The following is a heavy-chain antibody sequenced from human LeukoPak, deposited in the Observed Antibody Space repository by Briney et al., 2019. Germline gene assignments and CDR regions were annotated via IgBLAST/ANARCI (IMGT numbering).Heavy chain of an antibody. J-gene: IGHJ4*02. CDR2: INSDGFSI. D-gene: IGHD2-21*02. V-gene: IGHV3-74*01. Sequence: PGGSLRLSFAASGFTFSSYWMHWVRQAPGKGLVWVSRINSDGFSITYADSVEGRFTISRDNSKNTLYLQMNSLRAEDTAVYYCAKAEYCGGDCYAVGFDYWGQGTLVTVSS. CDR3: AKAEYCGGDCYAVGFDY. CDR1: GFTFSSYW.